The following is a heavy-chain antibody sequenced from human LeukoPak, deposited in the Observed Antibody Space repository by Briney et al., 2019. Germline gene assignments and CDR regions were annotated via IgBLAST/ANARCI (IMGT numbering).Heavy chain of an antibody. V-gene: IGHV4-34*01. Sequence: PSETLSLTCAVYGGSFSGYYWSWIRQPPGKGLEWIGEINHSGSTNYNPSLKSRVTISVDTSMNQFSLKLSSVTAADTAVYYCARGDRVRYCSSTSCYRTYNWFDPWGQGTLVTVSS. CDR1: GGSFSGYY. CDR2: INHSGST. D-gene: IGHD2-2*02. CDR3: ARGDRVRYCSSTSCYRTYNWFDP. J-gene: IGHJ5*02.